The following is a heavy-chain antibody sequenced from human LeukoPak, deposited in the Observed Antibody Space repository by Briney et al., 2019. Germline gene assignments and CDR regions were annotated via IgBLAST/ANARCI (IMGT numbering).Heavy chain of an antibody. CDR1: GFTFSSYW. V-gene: IGHV3-7*04. CDR3: ARGSGSYYSDAFDI. D-gene: IGHD1-26*01. CDR2: IKQDGSEK. Sequence: GGSLRLSCAASGFTFSSYWMSWVRQAPGKGLEWVANIKQDGSEKYYVDSVKGRFTISRDNAKNSLYLQMNSLRAEDTAVYYCARGSGSYYSDAFDIWGQGTMVTVSS. J-gene: IGHJ3*02.